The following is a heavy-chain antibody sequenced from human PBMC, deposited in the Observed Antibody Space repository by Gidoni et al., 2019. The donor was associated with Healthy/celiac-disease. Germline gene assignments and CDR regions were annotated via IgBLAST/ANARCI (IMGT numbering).Heavy chain of an antibody. Sequence: QLHLQESGPGLVKPSETLSLTCTVSGGSVSSSRYYWGWIRQPTGKGLEWIGSIYYSGSTDYNPYLKSRVTISVDTSKNQFSLKLSSVNAADTAVYYCARHGMGRDIVATIAPADYWGQGTRVTVSS. CDR3: ARHGMGRDIVATIAPADY. CDR1: GGSVSSSRYY. D-gene: IGHD5-12*01. J-gene: IGHJ4*02. CDR2: IYYSGST. V-gene: IGHV4-39*01.